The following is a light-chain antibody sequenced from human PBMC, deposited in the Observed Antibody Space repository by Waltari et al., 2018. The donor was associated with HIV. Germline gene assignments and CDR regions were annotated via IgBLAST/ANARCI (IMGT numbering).Light chain of an antibody. CDR2: GNY. V-gene: IGLV1-44*01. CDR3: ASWDASLNGWV. CDR1: TSNIGIKT. Sequence: QSVVTQPPSVSGTPGQTVTISCSGSTSNIGIKTVNWYQHLPGTAPKRLIHGNYLRPSGVPDRFSASKSGTSASLAISGLQSEDEADYYCASWDASLNGWVFGGGTKLTVL. J-gene: IGLJ3*02.